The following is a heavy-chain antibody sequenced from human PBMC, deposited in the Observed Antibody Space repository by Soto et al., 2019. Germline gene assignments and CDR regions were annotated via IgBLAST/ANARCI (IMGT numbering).Heavy chain of an antibody. D-gene: IGHD3-22*01. Sequence: LSETLSLTCAVSGGSISSGGYSWSWIRQPPGKGLEWIGYIYHSGSTYYNPSLKSRVTISVDRSKNHFSLKLSSVTAADTAVYYCARFVSTNYYDSSGYYYVGWFDPWGQGTLVTVSS. CDR1: GGSISSGGYS. J-gene: IGHJ5*02. CDR2: IYHSGST. V-gene: IGHV4-30-2*01. CDR3: ARFVSTNYYDSSGYYYVGWFDP.